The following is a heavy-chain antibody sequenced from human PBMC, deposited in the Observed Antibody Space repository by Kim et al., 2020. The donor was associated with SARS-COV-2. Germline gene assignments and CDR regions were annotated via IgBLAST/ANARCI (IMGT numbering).Heavy chain of an antibody. Sequence: NCAQKFQGRVTMTRDTSISTAYMELGRLRSDDTAVYYCAGGYSYGDYFDYWGQGTLVTVSS. D-gene: IGHD5-18*01. CDR3: AGGYSYGDYFDY. J-gene: IGHJ4*02. V-gene: IGHV1-2*02.